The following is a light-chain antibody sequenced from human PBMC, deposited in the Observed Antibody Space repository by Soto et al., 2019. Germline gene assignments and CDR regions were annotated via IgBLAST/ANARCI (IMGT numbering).Light chain of an antibody. V-gene: IGKV3-15*01. CDR2: DTS. CDR3: QQYNSYSQT. CDR1: QSVSIS. Sequence: EIVITQSPATLSVYPGERVTLSRRASQSVSISLAWYQQRPGQAPRLLIYDTSTRAAGIAARFSGSGSGTEFTLTISSLQPDDFATYYCQQYNSYSQTFGQGTKVDIK. J-gene: IGKJ1*01.